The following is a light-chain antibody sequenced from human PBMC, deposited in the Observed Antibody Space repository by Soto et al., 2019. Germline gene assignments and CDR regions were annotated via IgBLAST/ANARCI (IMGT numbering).Light chain of an antibody. CDR2: DAS. CDR1: QDINIY. CDR3: EQYDNLFT. J-gene: IGKJ3*01. Sequence: DIQMTQSPSSLSASVGDRVTITCQASQDINIYLNWYQHKPGKAPQLLIYDASSLETGVPSRFSGGRSGKHFTFTITSLQPEDITTYYCEQYDNLFTFGPGTTVDLK. V-gene: IGKV1-33*01.